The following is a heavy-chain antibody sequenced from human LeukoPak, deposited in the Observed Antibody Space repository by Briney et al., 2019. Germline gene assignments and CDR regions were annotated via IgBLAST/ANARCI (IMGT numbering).Heavy chain of an antibody. CDR3: AKDMALYCSSTSCYDYYYYGMDV. V-gene: IGHV3-30*04. J-gene: IGHJ6*02. D-gene: IGHD2-2*01. Sequence: QAGGSLRLSCAASGFTFSSYAMHWVRQAPGKGLEWVAVISYDGSNKYYADSVKGRFTISRDNSKNTLYLQMNSLRAEDTAVYYCAKDMALYCSSTSCYDYYYYGMDVWGQGTTVTVSS. CDR2: ISYDGSNK. CDR1: GFTFSSYA.